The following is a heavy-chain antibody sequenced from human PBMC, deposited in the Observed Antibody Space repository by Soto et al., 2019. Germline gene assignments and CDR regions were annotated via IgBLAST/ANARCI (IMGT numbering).Heavy chain of an antibody. Sequence: GGSLRLSCAASGFSFSISPMHWVRQAPGKGPEWVALISYDGTNKFYADSVKGRFTISRDNSKNTLYLQMDSLRAEDTAVYYCAKGEVRGIIPSYFDYWGLGTLVTSPQ. J-gene: IGHJ4*02. D-gene: IGHD3-10*01. V-gene: IGHV3-30-3*01. CDR2: ISYDGTNK. CDR1: GFSFSISP. CDR3: AKGEVRGIIPSYFDY.